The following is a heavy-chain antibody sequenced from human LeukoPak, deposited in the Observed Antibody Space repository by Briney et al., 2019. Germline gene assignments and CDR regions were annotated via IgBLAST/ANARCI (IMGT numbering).Heavy chain of an antibody. CDR3: ERASDIPGSTTSYYYYQDD. D-gene: IGHD1-26*01. J-gene: IGHJ6*03. CDR2: IIPIFGTA. V-gene: IGHV1-69*05. CDR1: GGTFSGYA. Sequence: SVKVSCKASGGTFSGYAISWVRQAPGQGLERMGRIIPIFGTANYAQTFQGRVTITTDESTSKAYMELSSLRPEDADAYFYERASDIPGSTTSYYYYQDDWGQGTTVTVSS.